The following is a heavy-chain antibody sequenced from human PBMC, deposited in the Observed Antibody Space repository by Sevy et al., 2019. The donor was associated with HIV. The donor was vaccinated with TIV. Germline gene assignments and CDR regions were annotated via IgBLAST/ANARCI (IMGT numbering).Heavy chain of an antibody. D-gene: IGHD3-22*01. V-gene: IGHV3-66*01. J-gene: IGHJ6*02. Sequence: GGSLRLSCAASGFSFSNYAMSWVRQAPGKGLEWVSTIYSGGSTFYADSVKGRFTISRDNSKNTLYLQMNSLRAEDTAVYYCARDRYYDASGYYYYYYGLDVWGQGTTVTVSS. CDR3: ARDRYYDASGYYYYYYGLDV. CDR1: GFSFSNYA. CDR2: IYSGGST.